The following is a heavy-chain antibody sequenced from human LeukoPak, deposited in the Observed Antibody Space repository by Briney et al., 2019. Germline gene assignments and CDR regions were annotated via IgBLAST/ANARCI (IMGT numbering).Heavy chain of an antibody. CDR3: AKSFSETERATITAY. J-gene: IGHJ4*02. V-gene: IGHV4-39*07. CDR2: IYYSGST. D-gene: IGHD5-24*01. CDR1: GGSISSSSYY. Sequence: SETLSLTCTVSGGSISSSSYYWGWIRQPPGKGLEWIGSIYYSGSTYYNPSLKSRVTISVDTSKNQFSLKLSSVTAADTAIYYCAKSFSETERATITAYWGQGTLVTVSS.